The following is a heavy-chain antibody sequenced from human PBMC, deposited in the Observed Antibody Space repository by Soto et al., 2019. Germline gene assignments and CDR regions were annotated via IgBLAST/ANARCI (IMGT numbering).Heavy chain of an antibody. D-gene: IGHD2-15*01. CDR1: GGTFSSYA. J-gene: IGHJ6*02. V-gene: IGHV1-69*01. Sequence: QVQLVQSGAEVKKPGSSVKVSCKASGGTFSSYAISWVRQAPGQGLEWRGGIIPIFGTANYAQKFQGRVTITADEATSTAYMELSSLRSEDTAVYYCARVVVAATSRYYYYGMDVWGQGTTVTVSS. CDR3: ARVVVAATSRYYYYGMDV. CDR2: IIPIFGTA.